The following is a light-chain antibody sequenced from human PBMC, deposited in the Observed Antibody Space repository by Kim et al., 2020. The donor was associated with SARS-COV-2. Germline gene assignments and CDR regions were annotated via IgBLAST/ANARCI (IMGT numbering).Light chain of an antibody. Sequence: QSALTQPASVSGSPGQSITISCTGTSSDIGGFDYVSWYQRPGKAPKLLIYGVTHRPSGFPDRFSGSKSGNTASLTISGLQAEDEADYYCSSYTTIYSYVFGTGTKVTVL. CDR2: GVT. CDR1: SSDIGGFDY. J-gene: IGLJ1*01. V-gene: IGLV2-14*03. CDR3: SSYTTIYSYV.